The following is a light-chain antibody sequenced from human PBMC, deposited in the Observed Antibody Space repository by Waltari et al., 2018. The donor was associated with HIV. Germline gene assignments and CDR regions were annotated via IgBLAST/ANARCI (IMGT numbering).Light chain of an antibody. CDR1: QSVSSSY. Sequence: DIVLTQSPGTLSLSPGDRAPLSCRASQSVSSSYLAWYQQKPGQAPNLLIYGASSRATGIPDRFSGSGSGTDFTLTISRLEPEDFAVYYCQQYGSSPLTFGQGTKLEIK. CDR2: GAS. V-gene: IGKV3-20*01. J-gene: IGKJ2*01. CDR3: QQYGSSPLT.